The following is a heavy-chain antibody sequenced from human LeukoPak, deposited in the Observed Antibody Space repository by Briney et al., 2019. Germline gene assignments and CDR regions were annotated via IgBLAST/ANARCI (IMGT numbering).Heavy chain of an antibody. CDR1: GFTFDDYG. CDR3: ARAVCPTIKFCDSSYFMDV. V-gene: IGHV3-20*04. D-gene: IGHD6-6*01. J-gene: IGHJ6*03. CDR2: INWNGGST. Sequence: GGSLRLSCAAPGFTFDDYGMSWVRQAPGKGLEWISGINWNGGSTGYADSVKGRFTISKDNAKNSLYLQMNSLRAEDTALYYCARAVCPTIKFCDSSYFMDVWGKGTTVNVS.